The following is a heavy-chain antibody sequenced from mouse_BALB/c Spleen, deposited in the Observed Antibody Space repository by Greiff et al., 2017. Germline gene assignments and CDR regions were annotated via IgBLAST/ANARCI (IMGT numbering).Heavy chain of an antibody. CDR3: ARDGY. Sequence: DVQLVESGGGLVKPGGSLKLSCAASGFTFSDYYMYWVRQTPEKRLEWVATISDGGSYTYYPDSVKGRFTISRDNAKNNLYLQMSSLKSEDTAMYYCARDGYWGQGTTLTVSS. CDR2: ISDGGSYT. J-gene: IGHJ2*01. V-gene: IGHV5-4*02. CDR1: GFTFSDYY.